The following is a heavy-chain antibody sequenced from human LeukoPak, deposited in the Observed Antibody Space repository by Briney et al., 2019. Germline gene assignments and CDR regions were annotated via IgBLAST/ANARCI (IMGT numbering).Heavy chain of an antibody. CDR2: LYHSGST. D-gene: IGHD6-13*01. CDR1: GYSISNAYY. V-gene: IGHV4-38-2*02. Sequence: SETLSLTCTVSGYSISNAYYWGWIRQPPGKGLEWIGSLYHSGSTYYNPSLKSRVTTSVDTSKNRFSLKLTSVTAADTAVYYCARVTGYRIGDYFDYWGQGTLVTVSS. CDR3: ARVTGYRIGDYFDY. J-gene: IGHJ4*02.